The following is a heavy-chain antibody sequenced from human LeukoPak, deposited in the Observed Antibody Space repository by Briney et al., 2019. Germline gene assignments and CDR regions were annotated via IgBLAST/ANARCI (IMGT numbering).Heavy chain of an antibody. CDR1: VDTFTAYY. CDR3: ASGRAYGDPIDAFDI. D-gene: IGHD4-17*01. Sequence: ASVKVSCKASVDTFTAYYMHWVRQAPGQGLEWMGWINPNSGRTNYAQKFQGRVTMTRDTSITTPYMEQSRLRSDDTAIYYCASGRAYGDPIDAFDIWGQGTMVTVSS. CDR2: INPNSGRT. J-gene: IGHJ3*02. V-gene: IGHV1-2*02.